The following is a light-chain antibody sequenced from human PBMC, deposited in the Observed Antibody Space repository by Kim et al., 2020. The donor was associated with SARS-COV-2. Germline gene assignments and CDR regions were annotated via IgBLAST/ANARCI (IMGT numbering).Light chain of an antibody. J-gene: IGKJ1*01. V-gene: IGKV1-5*01. CDR1: HSISSW. CDR2: DAS. CDR3: QQYNSYSCT. Sequence: DIQMTQSPSTLSASVGDRVTITCRASHSISSWLAWYQQKPGKAPKLLIYDASSLESGVPSRFSGSGSGTEFTLTISSLQPDDFAIYYCQQYNSYSCTFGHGTKVDIK.